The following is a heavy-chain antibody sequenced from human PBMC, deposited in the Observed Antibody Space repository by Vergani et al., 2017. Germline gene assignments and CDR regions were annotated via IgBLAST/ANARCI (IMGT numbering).Heavy chain of an antibody. J-gene: IGHJ4*02. D-gene: IGHD3-9*01. CDR2: INPNSGGT. CDR1: GGTFSSYA. Sequence: QVQLVQSGAEVKKPGSSVKVSCKASGGTFSSYAISWVRQAPGQGLEWMGWINPNSGGTNYAQKFQGRVTITADESTSTAYMELSSLRSEDTAVYYCARGRPPGYSFGYWGQGTLVTVSS. CDR3: ARGRPPGYSFGY. V-gene: IGHV1-69*01.